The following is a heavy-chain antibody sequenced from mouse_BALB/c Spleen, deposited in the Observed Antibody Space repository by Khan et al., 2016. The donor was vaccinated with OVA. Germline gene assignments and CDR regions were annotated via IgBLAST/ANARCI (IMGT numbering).Heavy chain of an antibody. V-gene: IGHV2-3*01. CDR1: GFSLTNYG. J-gene: IGHJ4*01. D-gene: IGHD4-1*01. CDR3: ANWVTGYYAMDY. CDR2: IWGDGST. Sequence: QVQLKESGPGLVAPSQSLSITCTVSGFSLTNYGVNWVRQPPGKGLEWLGVIWGDGSTNYHSALISRLSIKKDNSKSQVFLNLNSLQTDDTATYXCANWVTGYYAMDYWGQGTSVTVSS.